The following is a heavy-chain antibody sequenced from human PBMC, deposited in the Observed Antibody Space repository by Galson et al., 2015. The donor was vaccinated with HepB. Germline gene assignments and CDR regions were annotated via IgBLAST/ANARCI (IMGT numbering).Heavy chain of an antibody. CDR2: TSYDEMYK. CDR1: GFTFNNYA. V-gene: IGHV3-30*04. D-gene: IGHD3-22*01. J-gene: IGHJ4*02. Sequence: SLRLSCAASGFTFNNYAMHWGRQAPGKGLEWVAVTSYDEMYKYYTDSVRGRFTIPRDNSKNTLYLQMNSLRTEDTAVYYCAREPRTRRYYYDSSTYGPVDYWGQGSLVTVSS. CDR3: AREPRTRRYYYDSSTYGPVDY.